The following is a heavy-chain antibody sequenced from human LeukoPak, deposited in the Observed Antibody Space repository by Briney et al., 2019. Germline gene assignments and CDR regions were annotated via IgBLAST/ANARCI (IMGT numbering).Heavy chain of an antibody. CDR3: ARCRGGSYYFDY. V-gene: IGHV3-66*01. D-gene: IGHD2-15*01. J-gene: IGHJ4*02. CDR1: GFTVSSNY. Sequence: GGSLRLSCAASGFTVSSNYMSWVRQAPGKGLEWVSVIYSGGSTYYADSVKGRFTISRDNSKNTLYLQMNSLRAEDTAVYYCARCRGGSYYFDYWGQGTLSPSPQ. CDR2: IYSGGST.